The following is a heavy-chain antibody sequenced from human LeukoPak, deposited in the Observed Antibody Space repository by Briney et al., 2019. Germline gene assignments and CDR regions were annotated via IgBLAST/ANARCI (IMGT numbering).Heavy chain of an antibody. Sequence: SETLSLTCTVSGGSISSSSYYWGWIRQPPGEGLEWIGYIYYSGSTNYNPSLKSRVTISIDTTKNQFSLKLNSVTAADTAVYYCAKEREYCSSGSCHYDLDVWGQGTTVTVSS. CDR3: AKEREYCSSGSCHYDLDV. J-gene: IGHJ6*02. V-gene: IGHV4-61*01. CDR2: IYYSGST. CDR1: GGSISSSSYY. D-gene: IGHD2-15*01.